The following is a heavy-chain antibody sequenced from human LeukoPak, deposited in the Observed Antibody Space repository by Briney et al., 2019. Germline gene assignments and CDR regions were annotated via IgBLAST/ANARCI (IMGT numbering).Heavy chain of an antibody. CDR1: GYTFTSYA. CDR3: ARSIRVSSSESNYYYYMDV. V-gene: IGHV1-3*03. Sequence: ASVKVSCKASGYTFTSYAMHWVRQAPGQRLEWMGWINAGNGNTKYSQEFQGRVTITRDTSASTAYMELSSLRSEDMAVYYCARSIRVSSSESNYYYYMDVWGKGTTVTVSS. CDR2: INAGNGNT. D-gene: IGHD6-6*01. J-gene: IGHJ6*03.